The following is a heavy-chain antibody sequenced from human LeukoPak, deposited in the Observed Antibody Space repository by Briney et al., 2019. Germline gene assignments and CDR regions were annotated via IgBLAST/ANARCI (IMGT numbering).Heavy chain of an antibody. V-gene: IGHV1-24*01. CDR3: ARHHLGYPESCFDY. CDR2: FDPEDGET. Sequence: ASVKVSCKVSGYTLTELSMHWVRQAPGNGLEWMGGFDPEDGETIYAQKFQGRVTMTEDTSTDTAYMELSSLRSEDAAVYYCARHHLGYPESCFDYWGQGTLVTVSS. J-gene: IGHJ4*02. CDR1: GYTLTELS. D-gene: IGHD1-14*01.